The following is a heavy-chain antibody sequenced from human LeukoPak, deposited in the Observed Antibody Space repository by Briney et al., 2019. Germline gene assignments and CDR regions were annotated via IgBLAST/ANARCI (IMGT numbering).Heavy chain of an antibody. CDR3: SRFSSVAAQY. D-gene: IGHD6-6*01. CDR1: GFTFSDDA. CDR2: ISSTSNTI. Sequence: PGGSLRLSCATSGFTFSDDAMNWVRQAPGKGLEWVSYISSTSNTIYYADSVKGRFTISRDNAKNSLYLQMNSLRAEDTAVYYCSRFSSVAAQYWGQGTLVTISS. V-gene: IGHV3-48*01. J-gene: IGHJ4*02.